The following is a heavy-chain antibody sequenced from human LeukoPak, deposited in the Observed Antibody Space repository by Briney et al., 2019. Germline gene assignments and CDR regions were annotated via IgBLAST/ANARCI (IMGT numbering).Heavy chain of an antibody. CDR1: GGSISSSSYY. V-gene: IGHV4-39*07. CDR2: IYYSGGT. Sequence: PSETLSLTCTVSGGSISSSSYYWGWIRQPPGKGLEWIGSIYYSGGTYYNPSLKSRVTMSVDTSKNQFSLKLSSVTAADTAVYYCARDSSGWYAGNDYWGQGTLVTVSS. J-gene: IGHJ4*02. D-gene: IGHD6-19*01. CDR3: ARDSSGWYAGNDY.